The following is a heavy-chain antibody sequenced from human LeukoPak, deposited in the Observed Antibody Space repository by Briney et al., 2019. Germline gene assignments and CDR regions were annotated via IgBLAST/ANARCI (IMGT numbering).Heavy chain of an antibody. CDR3: VKRGSGDYFDY. D-gene: IGHD3-16*01. CDR2: ISGSGTTI. Sequence: QPGGSLRLSCVASGFTFSSYEMSWVRQAPGKGLEWVSEISGSGTTIFYADSVKGRFTVSRDNAKNSLYLQMSSLRAEDTAVYYCVKRGSGDYFDYWGQGTLVTVSS. CDR1: GFTFSSYE. V-gene: IGHV3-48*03. J-gene: IGHJ4*02.